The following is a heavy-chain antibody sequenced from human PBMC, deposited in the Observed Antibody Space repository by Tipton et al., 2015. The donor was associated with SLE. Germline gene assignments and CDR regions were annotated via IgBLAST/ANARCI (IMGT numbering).Heavy chain of an antibody. CDR3: ARGMLTWRGAIVGVDV. J-gene: IGHJ6*02. V-gene: IGHV4-39*07. Sequence: TLSLTCNVSGGSISDRDYYWGWIRQPPGKGLAWIGSIYYSGSTYYNPSLKSRVTISVDTSKNQFSLKLSSVTAADTAVYYCARGMLTWRGAIVGVDVWGQRTSVNVYS. CDR2: IYYSGST. CDR1: GGSISDRDYY. D-gene: IGHD2-8*01.